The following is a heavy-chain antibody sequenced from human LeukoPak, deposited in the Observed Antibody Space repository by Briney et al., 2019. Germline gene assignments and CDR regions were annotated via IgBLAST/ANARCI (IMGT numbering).Heavy chain of an antibody. Sequence: GGSLRLSCAASGFTFSNYAMNWVRQAPGKGLEWVSLISGSTGSTYYADSVKGRFSISRDNSKNTVYLQMNSLRVEDTAVYYCAKNVDFRGYSYAVPDYWGQGTLVTVSS. CDR3: AKNVDFRGYSYAVPDY. CDR1: GFTFSNYA. J-gene: IGHJ4*02. CDR2: ISGSTGST. D-gene: IGHD5-18*01. V-gene: IGHV3-23*01.